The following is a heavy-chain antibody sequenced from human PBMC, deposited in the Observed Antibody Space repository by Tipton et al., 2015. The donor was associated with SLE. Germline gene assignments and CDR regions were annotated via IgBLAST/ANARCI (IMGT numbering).Heavy chain of an antibody. D-gene: IGHD4-23*01. Sequence: TLSLTCAVSGYSISSGYYWGWIRQPPGKGLEWIGSIYHSGSTYYNPSLKSRVTISVDTSKNQFSLKLSSVTAADTAVYYCAGDYGGNWFDPWGQGTLVTVSS. CDR3: AGDYGGNWFDP. V-gene: IGHV4-38-2*02. CDR1: GYSISSGYY. J-gene: IGHJ5*02. CDR2: IYHSGST.